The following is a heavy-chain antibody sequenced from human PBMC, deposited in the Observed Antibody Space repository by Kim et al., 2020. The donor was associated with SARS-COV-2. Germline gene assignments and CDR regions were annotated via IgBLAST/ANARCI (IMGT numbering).Heavy chain of an antibody. CDR3: VGGNSEVYYYYGMDV. J-gene: IGHJ6*02. Sequence: GGSLRLSCAASGFTFSSYSMNWVRQAPGKGLEWVSYISSSSSTIYYADSVKGRFTISRDNAKNSLYLQMNSLRDEDTAVYYCVGGNSEVYYYYGMDVWGQGTTVTVSS. CDR2: ISSSSSTI. V-gene: IGHV3-48*02. D-gene: IGHD2-21*02. CDR1: GFTFSSYS.